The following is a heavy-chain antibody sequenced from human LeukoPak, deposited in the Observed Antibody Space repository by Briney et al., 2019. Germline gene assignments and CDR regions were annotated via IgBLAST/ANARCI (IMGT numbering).Heavy chain of an antibody. Sequence: SQTLSLTCAISGDSVSSNSAAWNWIRQSPSRGLEWLGRTYYRSKWYNDYAVSVKSRITINPDTSKNQFSLQLNSVTPEDTAVCYCARVEVGATGDYYYYGMDVWGQGTTVTVSS. D-gene: IGHD1-26*01. CDR2: TYYRSKWYN. V-gene: IGHV6-1*01. CDR3: ARVEVGATGDYYYYGMDV. J-gene: IGHJ6*02. CDR1: GDSVSSNSAA.